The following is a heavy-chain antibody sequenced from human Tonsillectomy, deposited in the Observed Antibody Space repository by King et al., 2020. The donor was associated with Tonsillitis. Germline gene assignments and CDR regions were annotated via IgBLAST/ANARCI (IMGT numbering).Heavy chain of an antibody. CDR2: INPNSGGT. CDR3: ARGRGIAARPNGMDV. J-gene: IGHJ6*02. D-gene: IGHD6-6*01. Sequence: QLVQSGAEVKKPGASVKVSCKASGYTFTGYYMHWVRQAPGQGLEWMGWINPNSGGTNYAQKFQGRVTMTRDTSISTAYMELSRLTSDDTAVYYCARGRGIAARPNGMDVWGHGTTVTVSS. V-gene: IGHV1-2*02. CDR1: GYTFTGYY.